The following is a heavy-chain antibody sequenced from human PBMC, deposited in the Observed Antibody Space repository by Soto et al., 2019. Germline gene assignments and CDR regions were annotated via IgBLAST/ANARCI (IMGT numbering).Heavy chain of an antibody. D-gene: IGHD7-27*01. Sequence: EVQLVESGGGLIQPGGSLRLSCAASGVTVNTNYMSWVRQSPGKGLEWVSLIESGGSIYYADSVKGRFTISRDIFKNTLSLQMNSLRVEDTGVYYCVSQPHWARPFESWGQGTLVNVSS. CDR2: IESGGSI. J-gene: IGHJ4*02. CDR1: GVTVNTNY. CDR3: VSQPHWARPFES. V-gene: IGHV3-53*01.